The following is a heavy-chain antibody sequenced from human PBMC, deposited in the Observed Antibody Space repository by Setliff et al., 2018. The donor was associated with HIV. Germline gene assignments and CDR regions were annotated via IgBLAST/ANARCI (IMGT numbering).Heavy chain of an antibody. CDR3: ARDPVITMMVGPKFYFDY. J-gene: IGHJ4*02. D-gene: IGHD3-22*01. CDR2: LHRDGGT. V-gene: IGHV3-53*05. Sequence: GGSLRLSCTASGFTSSDYAMTWVRQAPGKGLEWVSILHRDGGTYSADSVKGRFTISRDNSKNTLYLQMNSLRAEDTAVYYCARDPVITMMVGPKFYFDYWGQGILVTVSS. CDR1: GFTSSDYA.